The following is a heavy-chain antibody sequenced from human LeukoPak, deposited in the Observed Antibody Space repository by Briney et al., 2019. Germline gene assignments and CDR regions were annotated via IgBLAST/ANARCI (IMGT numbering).Heavy chain of an antibody. Sequence: PSETLSLTCAVYGGSFSGYYWSWIRQPPGKGLEWIGEINHSGSTNYNPSLKSRVTISVDTSKNQFSLKLSPVTAADTAVYYCARGHYVATVLGYYYYMDVWGKGTTVTVSS. CDR2: INHSGST. J-gene: IGHJ6*03. V-gene: IGHV4-34*01. CDR3: ARGHYVATVLGYYYYMDV. CDR1: GGSFSGYY. D-gene: IGHD5-12*01.